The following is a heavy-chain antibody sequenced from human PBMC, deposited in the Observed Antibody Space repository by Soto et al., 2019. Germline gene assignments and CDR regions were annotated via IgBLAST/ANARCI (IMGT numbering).Heavy chain of an antibody. J-gene: IGHJ4*02. D-gene: IGHD3-22*01. Sequence: QVQLQESGPGLVKPSETLSLTCTVSGGSISSYYWSWIRQPAGKGLEWIGRIYTSGSTNYNPSLKSRVTMSVDTSKNQFSLKLSSVTAADTAVYYCAKDIKFLGIVVVIPYYFDYWGQGTLVTVSS. V-gene: IGHV4-4*07. CDR3: AKDIKFLGIVVVIPYYFDY. CDR1: GGSISSYY. CDR2: IYTSGST.